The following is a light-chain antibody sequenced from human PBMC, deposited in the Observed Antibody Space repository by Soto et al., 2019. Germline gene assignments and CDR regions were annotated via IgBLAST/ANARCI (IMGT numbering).Light chain of an antibody. J-gene: IGKJ5*01. CDR1: QGISSY. CDR3: QQYYSYPQIT. CDR2: AAS. Sequence: AIRMTQSPSSLSASTGDRVTITCRASQGISSYLAWYQQKPGKAPKLLIYAASTLQSGVPSRFSGSGSGTDFTLTISCLQSEDFATYDCQQYYSYPQITFGQGTRLEIK. V-gene: IGKV1-8*01.